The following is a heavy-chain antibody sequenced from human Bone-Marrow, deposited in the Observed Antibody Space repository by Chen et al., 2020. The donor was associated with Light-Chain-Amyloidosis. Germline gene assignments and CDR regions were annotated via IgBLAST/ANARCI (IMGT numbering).Heavy chain of an antibody. V-gene: IGHV4-39*01. CDR1: GGSLSSSTYY. D-gene: IGHD5-12*01. CDR2: IYYSGST. CDR3: AGHSGYHYFDN. J-gene: IGHJ4*02. Sequence: QLQLQESVPGLVKPSETLSLTCTVSGGSLSSSTYYWGWIRQPPGKGLEWIGTIYYSGSTYYNPSLKSRVTISVDTSKNQFSLNLSSVTAADTAVYYCAGHSGYHYFDNWGQGTPVTVSS.